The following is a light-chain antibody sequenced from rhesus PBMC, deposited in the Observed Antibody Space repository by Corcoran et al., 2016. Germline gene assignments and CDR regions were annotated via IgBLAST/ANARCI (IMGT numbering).Light chain of an antibody. V-gene: IGKV3S11*01. CDR1: QSVSSS. J-gene: IGKJ2*01. CDR3: LQSSNWPYS. Sequence: QVILTQSPATLSLSPGERATLSCRARQSVSSSFAWDQQKPGQAPRLLIYGASSRATGIPDRFRVSGSVTAFTLTLSSLEPEDVGVYFCLQSSNWPYSFGQGTKVEIK. CDR2: GAS.